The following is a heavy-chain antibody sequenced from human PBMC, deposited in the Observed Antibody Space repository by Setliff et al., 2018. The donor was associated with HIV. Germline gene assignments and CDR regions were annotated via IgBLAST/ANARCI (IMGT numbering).Heavy chain of an antibody. CDR3: ARRARESTALHSDWNDVLFFDY. J-gene: IGHJ4*02. Sequence: ASVKVSCKASGYTFPSYGISWVRQAPGQGLAWMGWISAYNGNTNYAQKLQGRVTMTTDTSTSTAYMELRSLRSDDTAVYYCARRARESTALHSDWNDVLFFDYWGQGTLVTVSS. V-gene: IGHV1-18*01. CDR1: GYTFPSYG. D-gene: IGHD1-1*01. CDR2: ISAYNGNT.